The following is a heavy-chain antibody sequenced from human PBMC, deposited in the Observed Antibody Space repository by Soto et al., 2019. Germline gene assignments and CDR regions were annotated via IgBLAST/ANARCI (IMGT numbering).Heavy chain of an antibody. V-gene: IGHV4-59*08. D-gene: IGHD7-27*01. J-gene: IGHJ3*02. Sequence: SETLSLTCTVSGGSISSYYWSWIRQPPGKGLEWIGYIYYSGSTNYNPSLKSRVTISVDTSKNQFSLKLSSVTAADTAVYYCARHAGEDDSHAFDIWGQGTMVTVSS. CDR2: IYYSGST. CDR1: GGSISSYY. CDR3: ARHAGEDDSHAFDI.